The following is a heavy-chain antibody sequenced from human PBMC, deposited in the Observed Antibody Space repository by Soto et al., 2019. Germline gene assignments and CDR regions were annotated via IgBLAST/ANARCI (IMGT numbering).Heavy chain of an antibody. D-gene: IGHD5-18*01. CDR1: GGSISSGDYY. CDR2: IYYSGST. Sequence: QVQLQESGPGRVKPSQTLSLTCTVSGGSISSGDYYWSWIRQPPGKGLEWIGYIYYSGSTYSNPSLKSRVTISVDTSQNQFPLKLSSVTAADTAVYYCARGGYSYGCDYWGQGTLVTVSS. V-gene: IGHV4-30-4*01. J-gene: IGHJ4*02. CDR3: ARGGYSYGCDY.